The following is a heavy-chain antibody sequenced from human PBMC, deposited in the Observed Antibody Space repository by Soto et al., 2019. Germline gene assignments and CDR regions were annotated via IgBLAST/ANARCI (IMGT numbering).Heavy chain of an antibody. J-gene: IGHJ5*02. V-gene: IGHV3-21*01. D-gene: IGHD1-20*01. CDR2: ISSSSSYI. Sequence: GGSLRLSCAASGFTFSSYSMNWVRQAPGKGLEWVSSISSSSSYIYYADSVKGRFTISRDNAKNSLYLQMNSLRAEDTAVYYCARPLSLTGTTFSGFDPWGQGTLVTVSS. CDR3: ARPLSLTGTTFSGFDP. CDR1: GFTFSSYS.